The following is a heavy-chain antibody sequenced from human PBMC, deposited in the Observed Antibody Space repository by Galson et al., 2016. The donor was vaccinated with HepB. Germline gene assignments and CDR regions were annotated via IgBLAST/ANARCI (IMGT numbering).Heavy chain of an antibody. V-gene: IGHV1-8*01. J-gene: IGHJ4*02. D-gene: IGHD1-14*01. Sequence: VKVSCKASGYRFRDYDVSWVRQAPGQGLEWMGWMNPNSGNTGYAQRLRGRIDMTSDASINTAYMELHSLRSEDTAVYYCARAIRNQLLSEYWGQGTLITASS. CDR3: ARAIRNQLLSEY. CDR2: MNPNSGNT. CDR1: GYRFRDYD.